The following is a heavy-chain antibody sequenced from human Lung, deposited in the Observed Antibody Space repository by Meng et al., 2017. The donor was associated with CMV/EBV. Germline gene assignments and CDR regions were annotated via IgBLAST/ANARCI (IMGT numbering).Heavy chain of an antibody. D-gene: IGHD3-10*01. CDR2: IKKDGSEE. V-gene: IGHV3-7*01. Sequence: GGSXRLXCAASGFTFSNNWMSWVRQAPGKGLEWVASIKKDGSEEYYVDSVKGRFTISRDNAKNSLYLQMNILRAEDTAVYYCARVGSSSGSYYYWGQGNXVTVSS. CDR1: GFTFSNNW. J-gene: IGHJ4*02. CDR3: ARVGSSSGSYYY.